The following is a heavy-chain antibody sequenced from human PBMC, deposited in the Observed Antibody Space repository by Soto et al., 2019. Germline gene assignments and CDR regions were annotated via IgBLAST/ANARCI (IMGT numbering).Heavy chain of an antibody. CDR2: FDPEDGET. CDR1: GYTLTELS. D-gene: IGHD3-9*01. V-gene: IGHV1-24*01. CDR3: ATIPYYDILTGYYL. J-gene: IGHJ4*02. Sequence: ASVKVSCKVSGYTLTELSIHWVRQAPGKGLEWMGGFDPEDGETIYAQKFQGRVTMTEDTSTDTAYMELSSLRSEDTAVYYCATIPYYDILTGYYLWGQGTLVTVSS.